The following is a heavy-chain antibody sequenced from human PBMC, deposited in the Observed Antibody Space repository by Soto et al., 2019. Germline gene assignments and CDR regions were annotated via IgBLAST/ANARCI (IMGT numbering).Heavy chain of an antibody. CDR2: ISAYNGNT. Sequence: QVQLVQSGAEVKKPGASVKVSCKASGYTFTSYGISWVRQAPGQGLEWMGWISAYNGNTNYAQKLQGRVTMTTDTSTSTAYMELRSLRSDATAVYYCARDAFDVLSSSSNFDYWGQGPLVTVSS. J-gene: IGHJ4*02. V-gene: IGHV1-18*01. CDR1: GYTFTSYG. CDR3: ARDAFDVLSSSSNFDY. D-gene: IGHD6-13*01.